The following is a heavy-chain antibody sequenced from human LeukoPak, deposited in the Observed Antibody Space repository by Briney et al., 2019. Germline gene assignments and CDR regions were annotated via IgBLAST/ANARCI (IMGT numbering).Heavy chain of an antibody. J-gene: IGHJ3*01. Sequence: SETLSLTCAVYGGSFSDHYWIWIRQPPGKGLEYIGEIIQSGRINFNPSLKSRVTISLDTSKNQFSLRLSSVTAADTAVYYCARAISDFWSGYPSGGAFDLWGQGTMVTVSS. CDR3: ARAISDFWSGYPSGGAFDL. CDR1: GGSFSDHY. D-gene: IGHD3-3*01. CDR2: IIQSGRI. V-gene: IGHV4-34*12.